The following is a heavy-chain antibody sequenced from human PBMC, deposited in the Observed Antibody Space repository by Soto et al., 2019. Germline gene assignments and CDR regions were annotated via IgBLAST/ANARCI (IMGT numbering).Heavy chain of an antibody. V-gene: IGHV3-72*01. D-gene: IGHD5-18*01. CDR1: GFTFSDHY. J-gene: IGHJ4*02. Sequence: EVQLVESGGGLVQPGGSLRLSCAASGFTFSDHYMDWVRQTPGKGLEWIGRIRNKANSYYTEYAASVKGRFTISRDDSKNSLCLQMNSLKTEDTAVYYCTGGGRGFIYGYSDYWGQGTLVTVSS. CDR3: TGGGRGFIYGYSDY. CDR2: IRNKANSYYT.